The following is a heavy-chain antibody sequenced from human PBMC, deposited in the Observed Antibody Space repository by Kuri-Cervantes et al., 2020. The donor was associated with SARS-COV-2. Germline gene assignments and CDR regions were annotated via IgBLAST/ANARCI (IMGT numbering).Heavy chain of an antibody. V-gene: IGHV4-34*01. J-gene: IGHJ3*02. Sequence: ESLKISCAVYGGSFSGYYWSWIRQPPGKGLEWIGEINHSGSTNYNPSLKSRVTISVDTSKNQFSLMLSSMTAADTAVYYCASQVTIFGVEYDAFDIWGQGTTVTVSS. CDR3: ASQVTIFGVEYDAFDI. CDR1: GGSFSGYY. D-gene: IGHD3-3*01. CDR2: INHSGST.